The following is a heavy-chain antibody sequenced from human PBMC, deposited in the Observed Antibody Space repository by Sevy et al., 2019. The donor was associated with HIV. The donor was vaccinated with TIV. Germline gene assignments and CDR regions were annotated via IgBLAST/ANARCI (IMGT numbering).Heavy chain of an antibody. J-gene: IGHJ4*02. Sequence: SETLSLTCTVSGGSITSLYWNWIRQPPGKGLEWIANIYYNGHINYNPSPKSRDTLSLDTSKNQYSLGLRSVTAAETAMYCWAGENAWGRCYSWGQGTLVTVSS. CDR3: AGENAWGRCYS. D-gene: IGHD1-26*01. CDR1: GGSITSLY. V-gene: IGHV4-59*08. CDR2: IYYNGHI.